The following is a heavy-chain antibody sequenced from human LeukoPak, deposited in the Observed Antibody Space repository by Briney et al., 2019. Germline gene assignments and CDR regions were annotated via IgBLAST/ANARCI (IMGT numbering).Heavy chain of an antibody. Sequence: GGSLRLSCATSGLTFSNNYMSWVRQAPGKGLECVSVIDSAGSTYYAASVKGRFTISRDISKNALFLLMNSLTAEDTAVYYCARVGYTSSWGERFYFDYWGLGTVVTVSS. V-gene: IGHV3-66*01. D-gene: IGHD6-13*01. CDR2: IDSAGST. CDR3: ARVGYTSSWGERFYFDY. CDR1: GLTFSNNY. J-gene: IGHJ4*02.